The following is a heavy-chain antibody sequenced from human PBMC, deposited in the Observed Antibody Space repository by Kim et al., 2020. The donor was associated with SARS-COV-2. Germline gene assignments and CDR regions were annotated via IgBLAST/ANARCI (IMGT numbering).Heavy chain of an antibody. CDR2: IIPILGIA. V-gene: IGHV1-69*04. CDR1: GGTFSIYA. CDR3: ARGYYYDSSGYTPKPYYFDY. D-gene: IGHD3-22*01. Sequence: SVKVSCKASGGTFSIYAISWVRQAPGQGLEWMGRIIPILGIANYAQKFQGRVTITADKSTSTAYMELSSLRSEDTAVYYCARGYYYDSSGYTPKPYYFDYWGQGTLVTVSS. J-gene: IGHJ4*02.